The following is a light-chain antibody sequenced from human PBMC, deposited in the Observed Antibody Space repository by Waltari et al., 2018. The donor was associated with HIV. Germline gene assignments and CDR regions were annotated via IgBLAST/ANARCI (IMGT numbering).Light chain of an antibody. CDR2: DNN. J-gene: IGLJ1*01. CDR3: ATWDSSLGGYI. CDR1: ASDLGDNA. V-gene: IGLV1-51*01. Sequence: QSVLTQQPSVSAAPRQKFTIPCSGTASDLGDNAVPWYQQVPETAPKVVIYDNNDRPSEIPDRFSGSKSGTSATLGITGLQTGDEAVYYCATWDSSLGGYIFGSGTKVTVL.